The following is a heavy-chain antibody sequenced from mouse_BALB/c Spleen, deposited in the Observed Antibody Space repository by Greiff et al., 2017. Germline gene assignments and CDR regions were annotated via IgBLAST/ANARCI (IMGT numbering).Heavy chain of an antibody. CDR1: GFNIKDTY. Sequence: EVQLQQSGAELVKPGASVKLSCTASGFNIKDTYMHWVKQRPEQGLEWIGRIDPANGNTKYDPKFQGKATITADTSSNTAYLQLSSLTSEDTAVYYCARLGSNRDVGYYFDYWGQGTTLTVSS. J-gene: IGHJ2*01. V-gene: IGHV14-3*02. CDR2: IDPANGNT. D-gene: IGHD4-1*01. CDR3: ARLGSNRDVGYYFDY.